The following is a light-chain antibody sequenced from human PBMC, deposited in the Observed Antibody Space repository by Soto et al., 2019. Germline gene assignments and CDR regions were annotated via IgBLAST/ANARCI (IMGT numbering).Light chain of an antibody. V-gene: IGLV2-14*01. CDR1: STDVGGYNY. CDR3: GSYTSTDIPFV. J-gene: IGLJ1*01. CDR2: EVN. Sequence: QSALAQPSSVSGSPGKSITISCTGTSTDVGGYNYFSWYQHHPGKGPKLIIYEVNNRPSGTSYRFSGSKSGNKASLTISNLAAEDESAYYGGSYTSTDIPFVFRTGTKVTVL.